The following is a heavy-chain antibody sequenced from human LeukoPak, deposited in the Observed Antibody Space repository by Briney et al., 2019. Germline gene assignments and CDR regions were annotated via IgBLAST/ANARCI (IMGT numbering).Heavy chain of an antibody. V-gene: IGHV1-69*13. J-gene: IGHJ5*02. CDR3: ARDIVVVPAAIPRSRFDP. D-gene: IGHD2-2*01. Sequence: ASVKVSCKASGGTFSSYAISWVRQAPGQGLEWMGGIIPIFGTANYAQKFQGRVTITADESTSTAYMELSSLRSEDTAVYYCARDIVVVPAAIPRSRFDPWGRGTLVTVSS. CDR2: IIPIFGTA. CDR1: GGTFSSYA.